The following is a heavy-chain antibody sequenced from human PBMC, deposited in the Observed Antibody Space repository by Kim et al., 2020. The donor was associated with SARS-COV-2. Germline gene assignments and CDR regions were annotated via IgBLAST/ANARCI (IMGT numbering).Heavy chain of an antibody. CDR3: ARRDSTGTTFDY. V-gene: IGHV1-2*02. J-gene: IGHJ4*02. D-gene: IGHD6-19*01. Sequence: TYAKKFQGSVTRTRETSISTAYMELSRLRSDDTAVYYCARRDSTGTTFDYWGQGTPVTVSS.